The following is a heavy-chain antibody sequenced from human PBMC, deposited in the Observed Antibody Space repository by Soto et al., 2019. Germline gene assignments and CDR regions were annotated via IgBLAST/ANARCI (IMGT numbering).Heavy chain of an antibody. D-gene: IGHD1-26*01. CDR1: GYTFTSYS. V-gene: IGHV1-3*01. CDR3: AGVQYSGADLRLAFDI. CDR2: IHAGNGYT. J-gene: IGHJ3*02. Sequence: QVQLVQSGAQVKRPGASVTVSCRASGYTFTSYSLHWVRQAPGRRLEWMGWIHAGNGYTKYSQSFQGRVTITRATSATTVNMGLGSLRSEAAAVYYCAGVQYSGADLRLAFDIWGKGTMVTVSS.